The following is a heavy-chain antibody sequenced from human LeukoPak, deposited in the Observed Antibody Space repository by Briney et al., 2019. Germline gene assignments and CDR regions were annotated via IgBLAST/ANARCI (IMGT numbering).Heavy chain of an antibody. CDR3: ARNRVDIVATIIDY. V-gene: IGHV4-31*03. J-gene: IGHJ4*02. Sequence: PSGTLSLTCTVSGGSISSGGYYWSWIRQHPGKGLEWIGYIYYSGSTYYNPSLKSRVTISVDTSKNQFSLKLSSVTAADTAVYYCARNRVDIVATIIDYWGQGTLVTVSS. D-gene: IGHD5-12*01. CDR1: GGSISSGGYY. CDR2: IYYSGST.